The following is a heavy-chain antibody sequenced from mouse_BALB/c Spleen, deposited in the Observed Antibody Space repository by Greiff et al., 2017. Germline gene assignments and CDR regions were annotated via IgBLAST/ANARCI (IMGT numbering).Heavy chain of an antibody. Sequence: QVQLQQSGPGLVAPSQSLSITCTVSGFSLTGYGVNWVRQPPGKGLEWLGMIWGDGSTDYNSALKSRLSISKDNSKSQVFLKMNSLQTDDTARYYCARNYDYDGPLYYYAMDYWGQGTSVTVSS. D-gene: IGHD2-4*01. CDR2: IWGDGST. CDR3: ARNYDYDGPLYYYAMDY. V-gene: IGHV2-6-7*01. J-gene: IGHJ4*01. CDR1: GFSLTGYG.